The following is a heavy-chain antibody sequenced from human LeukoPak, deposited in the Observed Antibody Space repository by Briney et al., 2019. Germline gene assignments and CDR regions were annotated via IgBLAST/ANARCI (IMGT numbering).Heavy chain of an antibody. CDR1: GGTFSSYA. Sequence: ASVKVSCKASGGTFSSYAISWVRQAPGQGLEWMGWISAYNGNTNYAQKLQGRVTMTTDTSTSTAYMELRSLRSDDTAVYYCARDGGYSSPSRYFDYWGQGTLVTVSS. V-gene: IGHV1-18*01. D-gene: IGHD6-6*01. CDR3: ARDGGYSSPSRYFDY. CDR2: ISAYNGNT. J-gene: IGHJ4*02.